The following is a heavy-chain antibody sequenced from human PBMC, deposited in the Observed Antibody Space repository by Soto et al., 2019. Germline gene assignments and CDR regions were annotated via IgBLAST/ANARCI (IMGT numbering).Heavy chain of an antibody. J-gene: IGHJ6*02. CDR1: GGTSTSYA. V-gene: IGHV1-69*06. Sequence: SVKGSFKASGGTSTSYAISWLRQAPGKGLEWLGGIIPIFGTANYAQKFQGRVTITADKSTSTAYMELSSLRSEDTAVYYCARGGYCSGGSCYSVADYDYYGMDVWGQGTTVTVSS. D-gene: IGHD2-15*01. CDR2: IIPIFGTA. CDR3: ARGGYCSGGSCYSVADYDYYGMDV.